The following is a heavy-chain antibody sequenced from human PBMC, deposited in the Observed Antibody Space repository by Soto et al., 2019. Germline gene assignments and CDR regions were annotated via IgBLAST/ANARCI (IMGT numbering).Heavy chain of an antibody. CDR2: IYPGDSDT. Sequence: GESLKISCKGSGYSFTNYWIGWVRQMPGKGLEWMGIIYPGDSDTRYSPSFQGQVTISADKSISTAYLQWSSLKASDTAMYYCARQETGGYCGGGSCYYFNGLDIWGQGTTVTVSS. V-gene: IGHV5-51*01. CDR1: GYSFTNYW. D-gene: IGHD2-15*01. J-gene: IGHJ6*02. CDR3: ARQETGGYCGGGSCYYFNGLDI.